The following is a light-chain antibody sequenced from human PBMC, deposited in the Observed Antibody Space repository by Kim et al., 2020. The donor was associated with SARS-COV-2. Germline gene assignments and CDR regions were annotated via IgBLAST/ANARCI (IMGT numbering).Light chain of an antibody. Sequence: GKTVTISCTRSSGSIASNYVQWYQQRPGSAPTTVIYDDNQRPSGVPDRFSGSIDSSSNSASLTISGLKTEDEADYYCQSYDSTNVVFGGGTKLTVL. J-gene: IGLJ2*01. CDR1: SGSIASNY. CDR2: DDN. CDR3: QSYDSTNVV. V-gene: IGLV6-57*03.